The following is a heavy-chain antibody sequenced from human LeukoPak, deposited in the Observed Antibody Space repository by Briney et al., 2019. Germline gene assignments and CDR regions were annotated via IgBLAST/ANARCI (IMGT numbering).Heavy chain of an antibody. D-gene: IGHD5-12*01. V-gene: IGHV4-39*01. CDR2: VYYSTNT. CDR1: GDSISISSYY. Sequence: SETLSLTCTVSGDSISISSYYWDWIRQPPGKGLEWIGNVYYSTNTYYNPSLKSRVTISVDTSKNQFSLKLSSVTAADTAIYYCARHSRSAYSGYENAFDIWGQGTVVTVSS. CDR3: ARHSRSAYSGYENAFDI. J-gene: IGHJ3*02.